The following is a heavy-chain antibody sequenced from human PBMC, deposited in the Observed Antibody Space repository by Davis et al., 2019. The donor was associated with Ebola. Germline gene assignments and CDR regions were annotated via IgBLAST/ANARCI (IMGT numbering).Heavy chain of an antibody. V-gene: IGHV4-39*07. CDR1: SASTSSSSYY. CDR2: IYYSGST. CDR3: ARGNTYNFDFDF. D-gene: IGHD1-20*01. J-gene: IGHJ4*02. Sequence: MPSETLSPTCTVPSASTSSSSYYWGWIRQPPGKGLEWIANIYYSGSTQYNPSLKSRVTISVDTSKNQFSLKLSSVTAADTAVFFCARGNTYNFDFDFWGQGTLVTVSS.